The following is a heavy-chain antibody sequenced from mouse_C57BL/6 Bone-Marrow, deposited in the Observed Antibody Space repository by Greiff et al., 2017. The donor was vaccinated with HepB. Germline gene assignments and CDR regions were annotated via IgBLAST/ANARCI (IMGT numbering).Heavy chain of an antibody. Sequence: VKLQESGAELARPGASVKLSCKASGYTFTSYGISWVKQRTGQGLEWIGEIYPRSGNTYYNEKFKGKATLTADKSSSTAYMELRSLTSEDSAVYFCARKVGGPMDYWGQGTSVTVSS. D-gene: IGHD1-1*01. CDR3: ARKVGGPMDY. J-gene: IGHJ4*01. CDR1: GYTFTSYG. CDR2: IYPRSGNT. V-gene: IGHV1-81*01.